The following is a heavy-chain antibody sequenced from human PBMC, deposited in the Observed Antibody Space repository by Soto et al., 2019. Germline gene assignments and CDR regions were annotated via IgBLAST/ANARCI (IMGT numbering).Heavy chain of an antibody. CDR2: ISYDGSNK. CDR1: VFTFSSYG. V-gene: IGHV3-30*18. J-gene: IGHJ4*02. CDR3: AKDREEVAGPFDY. Sequence: PGGSLRLSCAASVFTFSSYGMHLVRQSPGKGLEWVAVISYDGSNKYYADSVKGRFTISRDNSKKKLYLQMNSLRAEDTAVYYCAKDREEVAGPFDYRGQGTLVTVSS. D-gene: IGHD6-19*01.